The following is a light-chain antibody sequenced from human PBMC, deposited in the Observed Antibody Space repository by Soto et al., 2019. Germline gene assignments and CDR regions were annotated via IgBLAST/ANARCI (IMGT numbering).Light chain of an antibody. Sequence: DIQMTQSPSSVSASVGDRVTITCRASQNINSRLAWYQQKPGKAPKLLIYFAFNLESGVPSRFIGSASGTDFTLTISSLQPEDFATYYCQQADSLPRTFGGGTKVEIK. CDR1: QNINSR. CDR3: QQADSLPRT. V-gene: IGKV1-12*01. J-gene: IGKJ4*01. CDR2: FAF.